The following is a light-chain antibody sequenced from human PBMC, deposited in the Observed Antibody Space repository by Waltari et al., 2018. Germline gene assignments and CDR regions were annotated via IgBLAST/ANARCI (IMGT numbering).Light chain of an antibody. J-gene: IGKJ2*01. V-gene: IGKV4-1*01. CDR1: LAVLYSTNQKNY. CDR3: QQYYSTPYT. CDR2: WSS. Sequence: DTVMTQSPDSLAVSLGESATNNCTSGLAVLYSTNQKNYIAWYKQEPRQAPKLLIYWSSTRESGVPERFSGSGSGTDFTITISGLQAQDVAVYYCQQYYSTPYTFGQGTKLELK.